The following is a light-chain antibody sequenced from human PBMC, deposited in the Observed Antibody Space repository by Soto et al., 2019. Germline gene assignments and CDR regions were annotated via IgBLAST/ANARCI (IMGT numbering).Light chain of an antibody. V-gene: IGKV3-15*01. Sequence: EIVMTQSPAPLSVSPGESATLSCRASQSISDNLAWYQQKPGLAPRLLIYHASTWATGVPARFSGSGSETEFTLTISSLQSDDSATYYCQQYDSYSPTFGQGTKVDIK. CDR3: QQYDSYSPT. CDR1: QSISDN. J-gene: IGKJ1*01. CDR2: HAS.